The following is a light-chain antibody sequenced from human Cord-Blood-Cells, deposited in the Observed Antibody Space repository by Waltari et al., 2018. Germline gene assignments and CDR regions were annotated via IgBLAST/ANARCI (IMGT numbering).Light chain of an antibody. CDR3: QQYSSYSRT. CDR2: KTS. Sequence: DIHMTQSHSPLSASVGARVTTTCRASRSISSSLAWYQQKPGKVPKLLIYKTSSLESGVPSRFSGSGSGTEFTLTISSLQPDDFATYYCQQYSSYSRTFGQGTKVEIK. J-gene: IGKJ1*01. CDR1: RSISSS. V-gene: IGKV1-5*03.